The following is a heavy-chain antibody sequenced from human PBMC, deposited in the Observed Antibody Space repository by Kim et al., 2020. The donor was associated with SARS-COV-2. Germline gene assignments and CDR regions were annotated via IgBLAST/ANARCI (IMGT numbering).Heavy chain of an antibody. D-gene: IGHD6-13*01. Sequence: ASVKVSCKASGYTFTSYDINWVRQATGQGLEWMGWMNPNSGNTGYAQKFQGRVTMTRNTSISTAYMELSSLRSEDTAVYYCARGRGQQLVFPYYYYMDVWGKGTTVAVSS. CDR2: MNPNSGNT. J-gene: IGHJ6*03. CDR3: ARGRGQQLVFPYYYYMDV. CDR1: GYTFTSYD. V-gene: IGHV1-8*01.